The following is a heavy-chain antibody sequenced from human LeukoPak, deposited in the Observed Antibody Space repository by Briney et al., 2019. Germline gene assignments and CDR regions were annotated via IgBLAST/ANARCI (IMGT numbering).Heavy chain of an antibody. V-gene: IGHV4-4*07. CDR1: GGSISSYY. CDR3: ASSRGYYYDSSGLDAFDI. J-gene: IGHJ3*02. CDR2: IYTSGST. D-gene: IGHD3-22*01. Sequence: SETLSLTCTVSGGSISSYYWSWIRQPAGKGLEWIGRIYTSGSTNYNPSLKSRVTMSVDTSKNQFSLKLSSVTAADTAVYYCASSRGYYYDSSGLDAFDIWGQGTMVTVSS.